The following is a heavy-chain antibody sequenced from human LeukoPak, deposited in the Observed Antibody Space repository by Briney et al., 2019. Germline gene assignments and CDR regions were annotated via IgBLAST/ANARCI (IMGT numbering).Heavy chain of an antibody. D-gene: IGHD1-26*01. CDR1: GYTFTGYY. CDR3: ARDSGSYYRSFYSDY. Sequence: GASVKVSCKASGYTFTGYYMHWVRQAPGQGLEWMGWTNPNSGGTNYAQKFQGRVTMTRDTSISTAYMELSRLRSDDTAVYYCARDSGSYYRSFYSDYWGQGTLVTVSS. J-gene: IGHJ4*02. CDR2: TNPNSGGT. V-gene: IGHV1-2*02.